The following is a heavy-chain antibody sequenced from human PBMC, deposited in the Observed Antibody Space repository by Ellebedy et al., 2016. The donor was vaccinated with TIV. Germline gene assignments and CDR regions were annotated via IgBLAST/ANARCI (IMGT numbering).Heavy chain of an antibody. CDR1: GYTFTTYA. Sequence: AASVKVSCKASGYTFTTYAMHWVRQAPGQRLEWMGWINAGNGNTKYSQKFQGRVTITRDTSASTAYKELSSLRSEDTAVYYCARLSRVYDSSGYNWFDPWGQGTLVTVSS. J-gene: IGHJ5*02. CDR2: INAGNGNT. D-gene: IGHD3-22*01. V-gene: IGHV1-3*01. CDR3: ARLSRVYDSSGYNWFDP.